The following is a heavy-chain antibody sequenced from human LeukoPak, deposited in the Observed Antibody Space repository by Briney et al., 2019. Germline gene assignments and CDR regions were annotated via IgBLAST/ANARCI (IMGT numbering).Heavy chain of an antibody. CDR2: IYSGGST. CDR1: GFTVSSKY. Sequence: GGSLRLSCAASGFTVSSKYMSWVRQAPGKGLEWVSVIYSGGSTYYADSVKGRFTISRDNSKNTLYLQMNSPRAEDTAVYYCARALVVPAAVDAFDIWGQGTMVTVSS. D-gene: IGHD2-2*01. CDR3: ARALVVPAAVDAFDI. V-gene: IGHV3-53*01. J-gene: IGHJ3*02.